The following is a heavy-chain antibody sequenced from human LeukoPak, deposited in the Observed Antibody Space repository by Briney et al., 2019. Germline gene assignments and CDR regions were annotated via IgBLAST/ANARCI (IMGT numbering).Heavy chain of an antibody. V-gene: IGHV5-51*01. CDR3: ARPRTDYYGSGSYYCDY. J-gene: IGHJ4*02. CDR1: GYSFTSYY. Sequence: GESLKISCKVSGYSFTSYYIGWVRQMPGKGLEWMAIIYPGDSETRYSPSFQGQVTTSADKSISTAYLQWTSLKASDTAIYYCARPRTDYYGSGSYYCDYWGQGTLVTVSS. D-gene: IGHD3-10*01. CDR2: IYPGDSET.